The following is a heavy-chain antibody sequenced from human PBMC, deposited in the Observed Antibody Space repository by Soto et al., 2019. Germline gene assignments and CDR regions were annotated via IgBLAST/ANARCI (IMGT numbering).Heavy chain of an antibody. Sequence: ASVKVSCKTSGYTFIDSSIHWVRQAPGQGLEWMGWINPNGGGTSYAQKFQGRVTMTRDTSISTAYMELNRLRSDDTAVYYCARDLTGDPNYWGQGTLVTVSS. V-gene: IGHV1-2*02. CDR3: ARDLTGDPNY. J-gene: IGHJ4*02. D-gene: IGHD7-27*01. CDR2: INPNGGGT. CDR1: GYTFIDSS.